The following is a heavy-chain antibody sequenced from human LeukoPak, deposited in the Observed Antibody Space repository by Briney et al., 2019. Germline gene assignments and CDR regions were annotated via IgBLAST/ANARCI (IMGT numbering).Heavy chain of an antibody. J-gene: IGHJ4*02. CDR3: ARAYYESSAYRHAVYFDY. V-gene: IGHV1-8*02. CDR1: GYTFTSYD. CDR2: MNPNSGNT. Sequence: GASVKVSCKASGYTFTSYDINWVRQATGQGLEWMGWMNPNSGNTGYAQKFQGRVTMTKDTSTNTVYMHLSSLSSDDTAVYYCARAYYESSAYRHAVYFDYWGQGTLVTVSS. D-gene: IGHD3-22*01.